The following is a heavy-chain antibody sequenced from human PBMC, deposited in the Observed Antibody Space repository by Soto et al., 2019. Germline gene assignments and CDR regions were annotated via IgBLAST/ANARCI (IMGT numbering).Heavy chain of an antibody. CDR1: GFTFSNAW. D-gene: IGHD6-19*01. CDR3: TPLPGTVVAGIWGDAFDI. Sequence: GGSLRLSCAASGFTFSNAWMSWVRQAPGKGLEWVGRIKSKTDGGTTDYAAPVKGGFTISRDDSKTTVYLQMNSLKTEDPDGYYCTPLPGTVVAGIWGDAFDIWGQGTMVTVSS. J-gene: IGHJ3*02. CDR2: IKSKTDGGTT. V-gene: IGHV3-15*01.